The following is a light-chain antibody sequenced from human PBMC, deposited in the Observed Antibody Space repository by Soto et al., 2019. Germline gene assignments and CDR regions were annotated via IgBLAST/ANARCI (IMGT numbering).Light chain of an antibody. CDR2: SNN. V-gene: IGLV1-44*01. Sequence: QSVLTQPPSASGTPGQRVTISCSGRSSNIGINTVNWYQQLPGTAPKLLIYSNNQRPSGVPDRFSGSKSGTSASLAISGLQSEDDADYYCAAWDDSLNGVVFGGGTKLTVL. CDR3: AAWDDSLNGVV. CDR1: SSNIGINT. J-gene: IGLJ2*01.